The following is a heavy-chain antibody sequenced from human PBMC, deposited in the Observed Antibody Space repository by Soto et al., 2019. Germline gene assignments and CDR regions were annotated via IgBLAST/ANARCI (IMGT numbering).Heavy chain of an antibody. CDR1: GFTFSSYA. CDR2: ISGSGGST. V-gene: IGHV3-23*01. Sequence: GGSLRLSCAASGFTFSSYAMSWARQAPGKGLEWVSAISGSGGSTYYADSVKGRFTISRDNSKNTLYLQMNSLRAEDTAVYYCAKHRSSSWFLYFDYWGQGTLVTVSS. CDR3: AKHRSSSWFLYFDY. J-gene: IGHJ4*02. D-gene: IGHD6-13*01.